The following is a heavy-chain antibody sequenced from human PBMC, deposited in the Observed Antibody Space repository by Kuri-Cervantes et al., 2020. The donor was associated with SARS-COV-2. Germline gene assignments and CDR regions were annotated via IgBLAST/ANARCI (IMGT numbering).Heavy chain of an antibody. CDR3: ATDRDGFHDF. CDR1: GFNFSSSD. J-gene: IGHJ4*02. CDR2: ISYDGKKK. V-gene: IGHV3-30*03. D-gene: IGHD3-10*01. Sequence: GESLKISCSAYGFNFSSSDMHWVRQGPGKGLEWVAVISYDGKKKRCMASGKGRFTISRDNSQNTLYLQMQSLRSEATGIYYCATDRDGFHDFWGQGTLVTVSS.